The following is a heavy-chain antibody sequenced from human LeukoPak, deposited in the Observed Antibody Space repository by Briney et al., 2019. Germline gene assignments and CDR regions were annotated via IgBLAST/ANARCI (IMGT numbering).Heavy chain of an antibody. CDR2: ISGSGGST. J-gene: IGHJ4*02. CDR1: GFTFSSYA. D-gene: IGHD3-3*01. Sequence: GGSLRLSCAASGFTFSSYAMSWVRQAPGKGLEWVSSISGSGGSTYYPDSVKGRFTISRDNSKNTLYLQMNSLRAEDTAVYYCAKGGRTTIFGVVITHFDYWGQGTLVTVSS. V-gene: IGHV3-23*01. CDR3: AKGGRTTIFGVVITHFDY.